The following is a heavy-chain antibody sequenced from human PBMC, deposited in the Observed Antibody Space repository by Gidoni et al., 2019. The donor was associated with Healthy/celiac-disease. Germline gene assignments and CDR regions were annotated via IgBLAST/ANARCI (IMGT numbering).Heavy chain of an antibody. CDR1: GFTFSSSS. CDR3: ARDSIVVVPATTSGSSSWYLIFDY. V-gene: IGHV3-48*01. D-gene: IGHD2-2*01. Sequence: EVQLVESGGGLVQPGGSLRLSCAASGFTFSSSSMNWVRQAPGKGLEWVSYISSSSSTIYYADSVKGRFTISRDNAKNSLYLQMNSLRAEDTAVYYCARDSIVVVPATTSGSSSWYLIFDYWGQGTLVTVSS. CDR2: ISSSSSTI. J-gene: IGHJ4*02.